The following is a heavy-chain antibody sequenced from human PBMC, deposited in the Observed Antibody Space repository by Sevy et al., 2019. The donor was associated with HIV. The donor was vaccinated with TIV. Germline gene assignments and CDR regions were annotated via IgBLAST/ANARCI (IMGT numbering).Heavy chain of an antibody. CDR3: ALGTIFEPNYFDP. J-gene: IGHJ5*02. V-gene: IGHV1-2*02. Sequence: ASVKVFCRASGNTFTAYYVHWVRQAPGQGLEWMGWINPNSGATKYAQKFQGRVTMTRDTSFSAVYMDLSRLTSADTAVYYCALGTIFEPNYFDPWGQGTLVTVSS. CDR2: INPNSGAT. CDR1: GNTFTAYY. D-gene: IGHD3-3*01.